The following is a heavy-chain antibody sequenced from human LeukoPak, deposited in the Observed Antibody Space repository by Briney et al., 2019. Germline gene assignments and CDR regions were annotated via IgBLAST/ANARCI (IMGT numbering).Heavy chain of an antibody. CDR2: INHSGST. D-gene: IGHD4-23*01. Sequence: SETLSLTCAVYGGSFSSYYWSWIRQPPGKGLEWIGEINHSGSTNYNPSLKSRVTISVDTSKNQFSPKLSSVTAADTAVYYCARDYGGNSYYFDYWGQGTLVTVSS. J-gene: IGHJ4*02. CDR3: ARDYGGNSYYFDY. V-gene: IGHV4-34*01. CDR1: GGSFSSYY.